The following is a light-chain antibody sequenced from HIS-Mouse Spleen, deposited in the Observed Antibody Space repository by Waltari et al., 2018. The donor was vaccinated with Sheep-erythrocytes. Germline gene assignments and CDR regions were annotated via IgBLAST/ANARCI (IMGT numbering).Light chain of an antibody. V-gene: IGLV2-14*01. CDR3: SSYTSSSTLVV. CDR2: EVS. Sequence: GQSITISCTGTSSDVGGYNYVSWYQQHPGKAPKLMIYEVSNRPSGVSNRFSGSKSGNTAPLTISGLQAEDEADYYCSSYTSSSTLVVFGGGTKLTVL. CDR1: SSDVGGYNY. J-gene: IGLJ2*01.